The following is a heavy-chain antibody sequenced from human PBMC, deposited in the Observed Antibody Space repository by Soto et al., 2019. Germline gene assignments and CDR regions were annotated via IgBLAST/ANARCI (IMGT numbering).Heavy chain of an antibody. Sequence: ASVKLSCKASGDTFTSNYMHWVRQAPGQGLEWMGIINPSGGSTSYAQRFQGRVTMTRDTSTSTVYMELSSLRSEDTAVYYCARDGPSPWGELSLYFFDYWGQGPLVTVSS. V-gene: IGHV1-46*03. D-gene: IGHD3-16*02. CDR3: ARDGPSPWGELSLYFFDY. CDR2: INPSGGST. CDR1: GDTFTSNY. J-gene: IGHJ4*02.